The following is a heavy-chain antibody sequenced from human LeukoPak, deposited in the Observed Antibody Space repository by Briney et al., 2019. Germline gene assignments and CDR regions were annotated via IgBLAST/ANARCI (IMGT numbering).Heavy chain of an antibody. D-gene: IGHD6-13*01. V-gene: IGHV4-39*07. CDR2: IYYSGST. Sequence: SETLSLTCTVSGGSISSSSYYWGWIRQPPGKGLERIGRIYYSGSTYYNPSLKSLVTISVDTSKNQFSLKLSSVTAADTAVYYCAIVYYSRSYDYWYFDLWGRGTLVTVSS. CDR3: AIVYYSRSYDYWYFDL. J-gene: IGHJ2*01. CDR1: GGSISSSSYY.